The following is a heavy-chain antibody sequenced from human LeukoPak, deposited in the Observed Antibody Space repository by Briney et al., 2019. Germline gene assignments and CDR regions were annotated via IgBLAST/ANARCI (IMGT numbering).Heavy chain of an antibody. V-gene: IGHV3-7*01. D-gene: IGHD6-13*01. CDR3: ARAGHSSPSDY. Sequence: GGSLRLSCAASGFTFSTYWMTWVRQAPGKGLEWVANIKQDGSEKYYVDSVKGRFTISRDNAKNSLYLQMNSLRAEDTAVYYCARAGHSSPSDYWGQGTLVTVSS. CDR1: GFTFSTYW. J-gene: IGHJ4*02. CDR2: IKQDGSEK.